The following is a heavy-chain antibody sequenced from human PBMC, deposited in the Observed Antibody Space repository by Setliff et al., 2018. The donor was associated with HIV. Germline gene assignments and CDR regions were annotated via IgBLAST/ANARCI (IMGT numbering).Heavy chain of an antibody. CDR1: GGSASNSRYY. Sequence: SETLSLTCTVSGGSASNSRYYWAWIRQPPGKGLEYIGSIHYNERAYYNPSLKSRVAISIDTSKNQFSLNLTSVTAADTAVYYCASRVYYYDSNNFLREEGFDPWGQGTLVTVS. V-gene: IGHV4-39*01. CDR2: IHYNERA. CDR3: ASRVYYYDSNNFLREEGFDP. J-gene: IGHJ5*02. D-gene: IGHD3-22*01.